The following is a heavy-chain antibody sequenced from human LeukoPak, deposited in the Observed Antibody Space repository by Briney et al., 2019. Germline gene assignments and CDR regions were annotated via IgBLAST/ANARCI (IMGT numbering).Heavy chain of an antibody. CDR1: GGSFSGYY. Sequence: SSETLSLTCAVYGGSFSGYYWSWIRQPPGKGLEWIGYIYYSGSTNYNPSLKSRVTISVDTSKNQFSLKLSSVTAADTAVYYCATTKGDGYNHYFQHWGQGTLVTVSS. CDR2: IYYSGST. CDR3: ATTKGDGYNHYFQH. V-gene: IGHV4-59*08. J-gene: IGHJ1*01. D-gene: IGHD5-24*01.